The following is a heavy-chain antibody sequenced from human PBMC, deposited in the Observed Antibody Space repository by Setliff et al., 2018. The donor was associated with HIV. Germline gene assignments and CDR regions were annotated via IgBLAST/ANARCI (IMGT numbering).Heavy chain of an antibody. D-gene: IGHD1-1*01. J-gene: IGHJ4*02. CDR1: GFTFSSYE. CDR3: ARDDGNWNQGIDN. V-gene: IGHV3-48*03. CDR2: ISNSVSTG. Sequence: GGSRRLSCAASGFTFSSYEMNWVRQAPGTGLEWVSYISNSVSTGYYADSVKGRFTISRDNAKNSMYLQMNSLRADDTAVNYCARDDGNWNQGIDNWGQGTLVTVSS.